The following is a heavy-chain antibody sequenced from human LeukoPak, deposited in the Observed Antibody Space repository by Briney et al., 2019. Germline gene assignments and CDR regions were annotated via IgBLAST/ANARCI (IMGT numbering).Heavy chain of an antibody. J-gene: IGHJ5*02. CDR2: IIPIFGTA. V-gene: IGHV1-69*01. CDR3: ARDCSSTSCYQDSNWFDP. CDR1: GGTFSIYA. Sequence: ASVKVSCKASGGTFSIYAISWVRQAPGQGLEWMGGIIPIFGTANYAQKFQGRVTITADESTSTAYMELSSLRSEDTAVYYCARDCSSTSCYQDSNWFDPWGQGTLVTVSS. D-gene: IGHD2-2*01.